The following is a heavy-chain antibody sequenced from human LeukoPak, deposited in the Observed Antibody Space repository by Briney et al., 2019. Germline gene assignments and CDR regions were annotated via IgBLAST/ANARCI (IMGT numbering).Heavy chain of an antibody. CDR2: IQYDGSKK. Sequence: QSGGSLRLSCAASGFTFSTYGMHWVRQAPGKGLEWVTFIQYDGSKKYYADSVKGRFTISRDNSKNTLYLEMNSLRAEDTAVYYCAKDIGSYYDYWGQGILVTVSS. D-gene: IGHD3-10*01. CDR3: AKDIGSYYDY. V-gene: IGHV3-30*02. J-gene: IGHJ4*02. CDR1: GFTFSTYG.